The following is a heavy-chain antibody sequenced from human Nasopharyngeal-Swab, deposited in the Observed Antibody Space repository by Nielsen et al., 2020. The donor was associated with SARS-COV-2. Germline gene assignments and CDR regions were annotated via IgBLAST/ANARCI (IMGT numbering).Heavy chain of an antibody. D-gene: IGHD6-13*01. CDR2: ISSSGSTI. Sequence: RQAPGKGLEWVSYISSSGSTIYYADSVKGRFTISRDNAKNSLYLQMNSLRAEDTAVYYCARDITAAGTLWFDPWGQGTLVTVSS. J-gene: IGHJ5*02. V-gene: IGHV3-11*01. CDR3: ARDITAAGTLWFDP.